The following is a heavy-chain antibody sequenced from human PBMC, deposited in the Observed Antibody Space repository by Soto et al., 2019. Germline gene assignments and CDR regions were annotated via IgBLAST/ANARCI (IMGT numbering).Heavy chain of an antibody. CDR1: GFTFSSYA. D-gene: IGHD6-13*01. J-gene: IGHJ6*02. Sequence: GGSLRLSCAASGFTFSSYAMSWVRQAPGKGLEWVSAISGSGGSTYYADSVKGRSTISRDNSKNTLYLQMNSLRAEDTAVYYCAKDDSSSWYWGAGYYYYGMDVWGQGTTVTVSS. CDR2: ISGSGGST. CDR3: AKDDSSSWYWGAGYYYYGMDV. V-gene: IGHV3-23*01.